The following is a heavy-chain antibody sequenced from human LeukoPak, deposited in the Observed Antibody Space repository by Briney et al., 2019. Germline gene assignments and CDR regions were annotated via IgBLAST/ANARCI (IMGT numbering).Heavy chain of an antibody. J-gene: IGHJ6*03. CDR3: ARSSGYELDNHYYYYMDA. Sequence: ASVKVSCKASGYTFTGYYMHWVRQAPGQGLEWMGWINPNSGGTNYAQKFQGRVTMTRDTSISTAYMELSRLRSDDTAVYYCARSSGYELDNHYYYYMDAWGKGTTVTVSS. CDR2: INPNSGGT. V-gene: IGHV1-2*02. D-gene: IGHD5-12*01. CDR1: GYTFTGYY.